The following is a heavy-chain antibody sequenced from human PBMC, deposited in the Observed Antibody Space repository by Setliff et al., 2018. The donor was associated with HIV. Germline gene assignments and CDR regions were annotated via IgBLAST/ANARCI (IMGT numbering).Heavy chain of an antibody. D-gene: IGHD7-27*01. J-gene: IGHJ4*02. CDR2: IHTSGST. Sequence: KPSETLSLTCAVSGDSMSGYYWSWIRQSPGKKLEWIGYIHTSGSTNYNPSLKSRVTISLDTSNDRFSLRLSSVTAADTAVYYCARAPTGELDFWGQGTQVTVSS. CDR3: ARAPTGELDF. CDR1: GDSMSGYY. V-gene: IGHV4-4*08.